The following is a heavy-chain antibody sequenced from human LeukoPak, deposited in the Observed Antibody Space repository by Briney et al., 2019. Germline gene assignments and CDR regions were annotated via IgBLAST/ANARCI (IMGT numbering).Heavy chain of an antibody. CDR2: ISSSSSTI. J-gene: IGHJ5*02. CDR1: GFTFSSYS. CDR3: ARECCSSIRCYAACS. Sequence: PGGSLRLSCAASGFTFSSYSMNWVRQAPGKGLEWVSYISSSSSTIYYADSVKGRFTISRDNAKNSLYPQMNSMRAEDTAVYYCARECCSSIRCYAACSWGQGTLVTVSS. V-gene: IGHV3-48*01. D-gene: IGHD2-2*01.